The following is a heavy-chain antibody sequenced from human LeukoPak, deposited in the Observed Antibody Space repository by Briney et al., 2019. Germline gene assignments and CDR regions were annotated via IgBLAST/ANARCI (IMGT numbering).Heavy chain of an antibody. CDR3: AIERRQLVTSSGPD. CDR1: GFTHNRYS. D-gene: IGHD6-25*01. Sequence: KTGGSLRLSCAVSGFTHNRYSVNGLRQAPGKGLEWVSYISIRGDTTYYADSVQGRFTVSRDNVKKSLYLQMNRLRVEDTAVYDCAIERRQLVTSSGPDWGHGTLVSVST. J-gene: IGHJ4*01. V-gene: IGHV3-48*01. CDR2: ISIRGDTT.